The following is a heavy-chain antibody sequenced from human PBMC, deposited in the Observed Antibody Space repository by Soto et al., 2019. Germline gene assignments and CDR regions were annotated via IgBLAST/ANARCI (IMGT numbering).Heavy chain of an antibody. V-gene: IGHV3-74*01. J-gene: IGHJ4*02. CDR3: ARGDGDYYDGNGYLGRH. Sequence: EVQLVESGGGIVQPEGSLRLSCAASGFTFSSYWMHWARQSPGKGLVWVSRINSDGSRTSYADSAKGRFTISRDNAKNTVYLQMNSLRAEDTAVYYCARGDGDYYDGNGYLGRHWGQGTLVTVSS. CDR1: GFTFSSYW. CDR2: INSDGSRT. D-gene: IGHD3-22*01.